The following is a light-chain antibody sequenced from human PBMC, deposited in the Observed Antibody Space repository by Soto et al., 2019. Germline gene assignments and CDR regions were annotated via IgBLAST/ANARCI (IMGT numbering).Light chain of an antibody. CDR1: QNIVNY. CDR2: AAS. V-gene: IGKV1-39*01. J-gene: IGKJ4*01. CDR3: QQTYSVPLT. Sequence: DIQMTQSPSSLSASVGDRVTITCRASQNIVNYLSWNQRKPGKAPKLLIYAASSLQSGVPSRFSGSGSGTDFTLTITTLQPEDVATFYCQQTYSVPLTFGEGTKVEIK.